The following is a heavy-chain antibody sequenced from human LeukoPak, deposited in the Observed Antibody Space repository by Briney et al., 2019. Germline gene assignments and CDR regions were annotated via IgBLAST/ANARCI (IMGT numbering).Heavy chain of an antibody. Sequence: PSETLSLTCTVSGGSISSYYWSWIRQPPGKGLEWIGYIYYSGSTNYNPSLKSRVTISVDTSKNQFSLKLSSVTAADTAVYYCARGDTAMVFDYWGQGTQVTVSS. J-gene: IGHJ4*02. CDR1: GGSISSYY. CDR3: ARGDTAMVFDY. V-gene: IGHV4-59*01. CDR2: IYYSGST. D-gene: IGHD5-18*01.